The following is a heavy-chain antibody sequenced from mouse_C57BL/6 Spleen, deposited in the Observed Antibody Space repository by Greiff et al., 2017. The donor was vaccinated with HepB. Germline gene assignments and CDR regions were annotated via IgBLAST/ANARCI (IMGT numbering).Heavy chain of an antibody. CDR2: IWSGGST. V-gene: IGHV2-4*01. J-gene: IGHJ4*01. CDR1: GFSLTSYG. CDR3: AKSPVAHYAMDY. D-gene: IGHD1-3*01. Sequence: VMLVESGPGLVQPSQSLSITCTVSGFSLTSYGVHWVRQPPGKGLEWLGVIWSGGSTDYNAAFISRLSISKDNSKSQVFFKMNSLQADDTAIYYCAKSPVAHYAMDYWGQGTSVTVSS.